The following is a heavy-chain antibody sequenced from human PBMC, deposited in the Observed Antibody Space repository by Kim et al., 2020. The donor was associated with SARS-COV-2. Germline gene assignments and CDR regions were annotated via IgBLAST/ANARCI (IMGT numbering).Heavy chain of an antibody. CDR1: GFTFSSYA. D-gene: IGHD6-19*01. CDR3: AKVTWDGLDDY. CDR2: ISDSGGGT. J-gene: IGHJ4*02. V-gene: IGHV3-23*01. Sequence: GGSLRLSCAASGFTFSSYAMSWIRQAPGKGLEWVSAISDSGGGTYYAGSVKGRFTISRDNSKNTLYLQMNSLGAEDTAIYYCAKVTWDGLDDYWGQGTLVTVSS.